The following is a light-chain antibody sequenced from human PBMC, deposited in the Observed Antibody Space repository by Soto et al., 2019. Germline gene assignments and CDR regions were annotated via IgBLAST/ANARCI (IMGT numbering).Light chain of an antibody. CDR3: QQYGSSPPT. J-gene: IGKJ1*01. V-gene: IGKV3-20*01. CDR1: QSVSIH. CDR2: GAS. Sequence: EIVMTQSPVTLSVSLGERATLSCRASQSVSIHLAWYQQKPGQGPRLLIYGASSRATGTPDRFSGSGSGTDFTLTINRREPEDVALYYCQQYGSSPPTFGQGTKVDIK.